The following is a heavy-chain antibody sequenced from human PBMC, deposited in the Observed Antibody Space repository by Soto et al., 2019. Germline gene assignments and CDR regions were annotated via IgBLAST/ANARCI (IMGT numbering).Heavy chain of an antibody. J-gene: IGHJ4*02. CDR3: ASLQVPGNFDY. CDR1: GGSIRSSNYS. CDR2: IYYSGDT. Sequence: QLQLQESGPGLVKPSETLSLTCTVSGGSIRSSNYSWDWVRQPPGKGLEWIANIYYSGDTYFHPSLRNRLTVSVDTSKNQFDLKLSSLTAADTAMYYCASLQVPGNFDYWGQGTLVTVSS. V-gene: IGHV4-39*01. D-gene: IGHD6-13*01.